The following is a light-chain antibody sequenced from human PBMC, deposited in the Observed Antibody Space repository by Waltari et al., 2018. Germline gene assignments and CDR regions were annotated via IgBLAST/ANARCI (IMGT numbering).Light chain of an antibody. CDR2: GAS. CDR3: QQSYSTLPFT. J-gene: IGKJ3*01. V-gene: IGKV1-39*01. Sequence: DIQMTQSPSSLSASVGDRVTITCRASQSISNHLNWYQQKPGEAPKLLIYGASRLQSGVPSRFSGSGSGTDFALIISSLQPEDFATYYCQQSYSTLPFTFGPGTKVDFK. CDR1: QSISNH.